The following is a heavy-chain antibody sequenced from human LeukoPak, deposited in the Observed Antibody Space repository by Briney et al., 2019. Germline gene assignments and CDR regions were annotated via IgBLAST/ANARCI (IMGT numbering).Heavy chain of an antibody. D-gene: IGHD3-22*01. CDR3: AKGLDSSGYFLFDY. Sequence: GGSLRLSCAASGFTFDDYAMHWVRQAPGKGLEWVSGISWNSGSIGYADSVKGRFTIFRDNAKNSLYLQMNSLRAEDTALYYCAKGLDSSGYFLFDYWGQGTLVTVSS. V-gene: IGHV3-9*01. CDR1: GFTFDDYA. CDR2: ISWNSGSI. J-gene: IGHJ4*02.